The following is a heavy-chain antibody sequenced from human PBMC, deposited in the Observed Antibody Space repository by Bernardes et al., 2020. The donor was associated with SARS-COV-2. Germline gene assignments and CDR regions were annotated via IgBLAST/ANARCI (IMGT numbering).Heavy chain of an antibody. J-gene: IGHJ3*01. CDR1: GYTFNSHG. D-gene: IGHD1-26*01. Sequence: ASVKVSCKAPGYTFNSHGISWVRQAPGQGLEWLGWILPHNGDTNYAEKVQGRVTMTTDTSTNTAYMELRSLRSGDTAVYYCARDRATGSYFVDDAFDFWGQGTVVIVSS. V-gene: IGHV1-18*01. CDR3: ARDRATGSYFVDDAFDF. CDR2: ILPHNGDT.